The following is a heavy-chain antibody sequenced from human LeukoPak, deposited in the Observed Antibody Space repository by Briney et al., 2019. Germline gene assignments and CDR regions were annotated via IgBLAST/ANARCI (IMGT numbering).Heavy chain of an antibody. CDR2: IIPIFGTA. J-gene: IGHJ6*03. D-gene: IGHD6-6*01. CDR3: ARGRYSSSSRYYYYMDV. V-gene: IGHV1-69*13. Sequence: GASVKVSCKASGGTFSSYAISWVRQAPGQGLEWMGGIIPIFGTANYAQKFQGRVTITADESTSTAYMELSSLRSEDTAVYYCARGRYSSSSRYYYYMDVWGKGTTVTVSS. CDR1: GGTFSSYA.